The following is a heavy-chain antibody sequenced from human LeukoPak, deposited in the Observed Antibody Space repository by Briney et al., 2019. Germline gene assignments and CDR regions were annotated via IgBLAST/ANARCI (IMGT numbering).Heavy chain of an antibody. V-gene: IGHV1-18*01. CDR1: GYTFTSYG. D-gene: IGHD4-17*01. CDR3: ATVGDYGYLLVGYFQH. J-gene: IGHJ1*01. Sequence: GASVKVSCKASGYTFTSYGISWVRQAPGQGLEWMGWISAYNGNTDYAQKLQGRVNMTTDTSTSTAYMELRSLRSDDTAVYYCATVGDYGYLLVGYFQHWGQGTLVTVSS. CDR2: ISAYNGNT.